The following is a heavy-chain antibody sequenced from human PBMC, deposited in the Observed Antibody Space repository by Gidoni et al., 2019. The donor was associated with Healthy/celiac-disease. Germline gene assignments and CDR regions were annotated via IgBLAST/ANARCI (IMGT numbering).Heavy chain of an antibody. CDR1: GFTFSSYA. CDR2: ISGSGGST. CDR3: ANLDCGGDCFHDY. Sequence: EVQLLESGGGLVQPGGSLRLSCAASGFTFSSYAMSWVRQAPGKGLEWVSAISGSGGSTYYADSVKGRFTISRDNSKNTLYLQMNSLRAEDTVVYYCANLDCGGDCFHDYWGQGTLVTVSS. V-gene: IGHV3-23*01. J-gene: IGHJ4*02. D-gene: IGHD2-21*02.